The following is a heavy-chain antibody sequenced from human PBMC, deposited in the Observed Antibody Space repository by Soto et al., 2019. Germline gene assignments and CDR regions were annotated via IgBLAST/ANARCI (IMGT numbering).Heavy chain of an antibody. CDR3: ARGSSGSDPPGEYYFDY. V-gene: IGHV4-59*01. Sequence: SETLSLTCTVSGGSISSYYWSWIRQPPGKGLEWIGYIYYSGSTNYNPSLKSRVTISVDTSKNQFSLKLSSVTAADTAVYYCARGSSGSDPPGEYYFDYWGQGTLVTVSS. CDR2: IYYSGST. J-gene: IGHJ4*02. D-gene: IGHD1-26*01. CDR1: GGSISSYY.